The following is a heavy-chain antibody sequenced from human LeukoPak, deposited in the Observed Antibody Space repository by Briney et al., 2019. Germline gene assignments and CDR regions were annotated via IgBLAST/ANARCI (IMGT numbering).Heavy chain of an antibody. V-gene: IGHV3-7*05. D-gene: IGHD3-3*01. CDR1: GFTFSSHW. Sequence: GGSLRLSCAASGFTFSSHWMSWVRQAPGKGLEWVANIKQDGSEKYYVDSVKGRFTISRDNAKNSLYLQMNSLRAEDTAVYYCARGYDFWSGRDGMDVWGQGTTVTVSS. J-gene: IGHJ6*02. CDR3: ARGYDFWSGRDGMDV. CDR2: IKQDGSEK.